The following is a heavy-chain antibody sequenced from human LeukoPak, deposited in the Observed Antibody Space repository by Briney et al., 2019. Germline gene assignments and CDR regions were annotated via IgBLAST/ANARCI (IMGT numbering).Heavy chain of an antibody. CDR3: AKGGYYDILTGYDY. D-gene: IGHD3-9*01. V-gene: IGHV3-23*01. Sequence: GGSLRLSCAASGFTFSSYATSWVRQAPGKGLEWVSAISGSGGSTYYADSVKGRFTISRDNSKNTLYLQMNSLRAEDTTVYYCAKGGYYDILTGYDYWGQGTLVTVSS. J-gene: IGHJ4*02. CDR2: ISGSGGST. CDR1: GFTFSSYA.